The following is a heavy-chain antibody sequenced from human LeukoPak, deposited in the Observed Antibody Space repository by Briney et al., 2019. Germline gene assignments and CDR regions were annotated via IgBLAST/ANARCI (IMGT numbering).Heavy chain of an antibody. CDR2: IKSKTDGGTT. V-gene: IGHV3-15*01. CDR3: ARVVAVAGKYYFDY. D-gene: IGHD6-19*01. Sequence: GGSLRLSCAASGFTFSNAWMSWVRQAPGKGLEWVGRIKSKTDGGTTDYAAPVKGRFTISRDDSKNTLYLQMNSLKTEDTAVYYCARVVAVAGKYYFDYWGQGTLVTVSS. CDR1: GFTFSNAW. J-gene: IGHJ4*02.